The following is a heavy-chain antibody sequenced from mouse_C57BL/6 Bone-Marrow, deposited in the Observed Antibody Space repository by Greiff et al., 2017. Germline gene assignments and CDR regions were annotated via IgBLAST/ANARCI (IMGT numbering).Heavy chain of an antibody. D-gene: IGHD2-3*01. CDR1: GYTFTSYW. J-gene: IGHJ2*01. V-gene: IGHV1-72*01. Sequence: QVQLQQPGAELVKPGASVKLSCKASGYTFTSYWMHWVKQRPGRGLEWIGRIDPNSGGTKYNEKFKSKATLTVDKPSSTAYMPLSSLTSEDSAVYYCARSSGYYAFYFDYWGQGTTLTVSS. CDR2: IDPNSGGT. CDR3: ARSSGYYAFYFDY.